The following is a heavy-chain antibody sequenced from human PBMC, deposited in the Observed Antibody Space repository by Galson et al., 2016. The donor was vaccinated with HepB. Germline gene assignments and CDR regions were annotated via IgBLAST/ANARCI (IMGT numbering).Heavy chain of an antibody. Sequence: QSGAEVKKPGASVKVSCKASGYTFTNYGISWVRQAPGQGLEWMGWISAYNGDTSYAQKLQGRVTMTTDTSTSTAYMELRSLRSVDTAVYYCARGYYASGRSDVDYWGQGTRVTVSS. CDR3: ARGYYASGRSDVDY. CDR1: GYTFTNYG. D-gene: IGHD3-10*01. V-gene: IGHV1-18*01. CDR2: ISAYNGDT. J-gene: IGHJ4*02.